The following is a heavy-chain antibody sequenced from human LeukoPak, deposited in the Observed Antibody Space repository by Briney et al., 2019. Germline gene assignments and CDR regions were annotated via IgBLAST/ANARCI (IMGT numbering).Heavy chain of an antibody. CDR2: IYYSWST. D-gene: IGHD6-13*01. CDR1: GDSISSSSYY. V-gene: IGHV4-39*01. Sequence: PSETLTLTCTVSGDSISSSSYYWVWIRQPPGKGLDWIGSIYYSWSTYYNPSLRSRVTISVDTSKNQFSLKLSSVTAADTAVYYCARRVAAAGDYVLDYWGEGTLVTVSS. J-gene: IGHJ4*02. CDR3: ARRVAAAGDYVLDY.